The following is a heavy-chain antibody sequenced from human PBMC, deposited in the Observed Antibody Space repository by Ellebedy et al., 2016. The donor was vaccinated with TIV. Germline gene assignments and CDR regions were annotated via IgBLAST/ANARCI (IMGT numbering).Heavy chain of an antibody. J-gene: IGHJ4*02. CDR2: IYYSGST. V-gene: IGHV4-39*07. Sequence: SETLSLTCTVSGGSISSSSYYWGWIRQPPGKGLEWIGSIYYSGSTYYNPSLKSRVTISVDTSKNQFSLRLSSVTAADTAVYYCARDGGIVGATDYWGQGTLVTVSS. D-gene: IGHD1-26*01. CDR3: ARDGGIVGATDY. CDR1: GGSISSSSYY.